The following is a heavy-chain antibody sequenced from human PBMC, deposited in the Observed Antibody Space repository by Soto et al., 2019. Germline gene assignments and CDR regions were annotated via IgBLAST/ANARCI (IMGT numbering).Heavy chain of an antibody. CDR3: ERARPGGYGSGSYTPLDY. Sequence: QVQLQESGPGLVKPSGTLSLTCAVSGGSISSSNWWSWVRQPPGKGLEWIGEIYHSGSTNYNPSLKSRVTLSVDKSKNQFSLKLSSVTAADTAVYYCERARPGGYGSGSYTPLDYWGQGTLVTVSS. J-gene: IGHJ4*02. V-gene: IGHV4-4*02. D-gene: IGHD3-10*01. CDR2: IYHSGST. CDR1: GGSISSSNW.